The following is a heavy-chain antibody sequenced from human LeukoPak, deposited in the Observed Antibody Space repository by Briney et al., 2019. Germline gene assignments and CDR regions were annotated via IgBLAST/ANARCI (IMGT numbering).Heavy chain of an antibody. CDR2: ISGSGGST. Sequence: GGSLRLSCAASGFTVSSNYMSWVRQAPGKGLEWVSAISGSGGSTYYADSVKGRFTISRDNSKNTLYLQMNSLRAEDTAVYYCAKDGGYYYGSGSYFNTWGQGTLVTVSS. V-gene: IGHV3-23*01. J-gene: IGHJ4*02. CDR3: AKDGGYYYGSGSYFNT. D-gene: IGHD3-10*01. CDR1: GFTVSSNY.